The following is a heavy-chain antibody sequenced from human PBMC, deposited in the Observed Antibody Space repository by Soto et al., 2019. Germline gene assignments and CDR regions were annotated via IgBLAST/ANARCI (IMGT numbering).Heavy chain of an antibody. Sequence: EVQLVETGGGLIQPGGSLRLSCEASGFTVSGNYMSWVGQAPGRGLEWVSVIYSGGSTYYADSVKGRFTISRDNSKNTLYLQMNSLRAEDTAVYYCARGGLYGGNSGVYWGQGTLVTVSS. V-gene: IGHV3-53*02. D-gene: IGHD2-21*02. CDR1: GFTVSGNY. J-gene: IGHJ4*02. CDR3: ARGGLYGGNSGVY. CDR2: IYSGGST.